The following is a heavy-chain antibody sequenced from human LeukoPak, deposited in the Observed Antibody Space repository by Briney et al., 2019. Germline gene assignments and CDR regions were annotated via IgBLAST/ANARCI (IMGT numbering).Heavy chain of an antibody. D-gene: IGHD3-3*01. CDR3: AREALGIAIIGVVDY. V-gene: IGHV4-30-4*01. J-gene: IGHJ4*02. CDR2: IYYSGST. CDR1: GGSISNGDYY. Sequence: SETLSLTCTVSGGSISNGDYYWNWIRQPPGEGLEWIGYIYYSGSTYYTPSLRSRVTISVDTSKNQFSLKLSSVTAADTAVYYCAREALGIAIIGVVDYWGQGTLVTVSS.